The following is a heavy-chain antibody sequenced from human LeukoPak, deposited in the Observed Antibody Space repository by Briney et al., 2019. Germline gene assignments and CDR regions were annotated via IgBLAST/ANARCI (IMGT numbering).Heavy chain of an antibody. Sequence: PSETLSLTCAVSGYSISSGYFWGWIRQPPGKGLEWIGSIHHSGSTYYNPSLKSRVTISVDTSKNQFSLKLSSVTAADTAVCYCAREYGYSYGYGDYWGQGTLVTVSS. J-gene: IGHJ4*02. D-gene: IGHD5-18*01. CDR3: AREYGYSYGYGDY. CDR2: IHHSGST. V-gene: IGHV4-38-2*02. CDR1: GYSISSGYF.